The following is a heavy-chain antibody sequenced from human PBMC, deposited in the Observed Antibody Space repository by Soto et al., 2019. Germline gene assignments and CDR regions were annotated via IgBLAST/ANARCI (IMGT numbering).Heavy chain of an antibody. CDR1: GGSIRSGDYY. CDR3: ARGIYSISSYFDY. Sequence: PSETLSLTCTVSGGSIRSGDYYWNFIRQPPGKGLEWIGYIYYSGNTYYNPSLKSRVTMSLDTSKNQFSLKLSSVTAADTAVYYCARGIYSISSYFDYWGQGTLVTVSS. D-gene: IGHD6-6*01. V-gene: IGHV4-30-4*01. J-gene: IGHJ4*02. CDR2: IYYSGNT.